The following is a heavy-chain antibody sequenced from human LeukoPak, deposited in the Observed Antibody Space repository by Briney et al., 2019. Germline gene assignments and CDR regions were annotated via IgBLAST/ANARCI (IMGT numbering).Heavy chain of an antibody. Sequence: PSETLSLTCTVSGGSIGSYYWSWIRQPPGKGLEWIGDIYYSGSTNYNPSLKSRVTISVDTSKNQFSLKLSSVTAADTAVYYCARGISITGGTHDAFDIWGQGTMVTVSS. CDR2: IYYSGST. CDR3: ARGISITGGTHDAFDI. D-gene: IGHD1-14*01. V-gene: IGHV4-59*01. J-gene: IGHJ3*02. CDR1: GGSIGSYY.